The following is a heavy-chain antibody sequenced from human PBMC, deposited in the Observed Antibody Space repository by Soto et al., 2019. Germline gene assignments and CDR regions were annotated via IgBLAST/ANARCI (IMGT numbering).Heavy chain of an antibody. V-gene: IGHV3-9*01. CDR1: GFTFDDYA. J-gene: IGHJ4*02. Sequence: EVQLVESGGGLGQPGRSLRLSCAASGFTFDDYAMHWVRQAPGKGLEWVSGISWNSGSIGYADSVKGRFTISRDNAKNSLYLQMNSLRAEYTASYYCAKDIGSANWNDEVEALDYWGQGTLVTVSS. D-gene: IGHD1-1*01. CDR2: ISWNSGSI. CDR3: AKDIGSANWNDEVEALDY.